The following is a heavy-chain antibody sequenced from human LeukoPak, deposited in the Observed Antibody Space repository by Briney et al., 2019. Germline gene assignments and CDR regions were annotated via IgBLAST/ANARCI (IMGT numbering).Heavy chain of an antibody. D-gene: IGHD3-3*01. CDR3: AKATGFWSAVGFDP. CDR1: GFTFSDYA. V-gene: IGHV3-23*01. CDR2: LSGSGGTT. Sequence: GGSLRLSCAASGFTFSDYAMSWVRQAPGKGLEWVSGLSGSGGTTYHGDSVKGRFTISRDNSKNTLYLQMNSLRAEDTAVYYCAKATGFWSAVGFDPWGQGTLVTVSS. J-gene: IGHJ5*02.